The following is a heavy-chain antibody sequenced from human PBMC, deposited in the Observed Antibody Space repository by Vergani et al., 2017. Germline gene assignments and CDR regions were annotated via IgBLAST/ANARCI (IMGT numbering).Heavy chain of an antibody. CDR1: GGTFSSYA. D-gene: IGHD2-2*01. Sequence: QVQLVQSGAEVKKPGSSVKVSCKASGGTFSSYAISWVRQAPGQGLEWMGGIIPIFGTANYAQKFQGRVTITADESTSTAYMELSSLRSEDTAVYYCARLSGPYCSSTSCYDGAFDIWGQGTMVTVAS. CDR3: ARLSGPYCSSTSCYDGAFDI. CDR2: IIPIFGTA. J-gene: IGHJ3*02. V-gene: IGHV1-69*01.